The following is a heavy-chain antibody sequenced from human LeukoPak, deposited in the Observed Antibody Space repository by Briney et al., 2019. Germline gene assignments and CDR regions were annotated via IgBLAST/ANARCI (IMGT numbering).Heavy chain of an antibody. J-gene: IGHJ6*03. CDR2: IIPIFGTA. Sequence: SVKVSCKASGGTFSSYAISWVRQAPGQGLEWMGGIIPIFGTANYAQKFQGRVTITTDESTSTAYMELSSLKSEDPAVYYRAKVKTDTAHYSYSYTMDVWGKGTTVTVSS. CDR3: AKVKTDTAHYSYSYTMDV. CDR1: GGTFSSYA. D-gene: IGHD5-18*01. V-gene: IGHV1-69*05.